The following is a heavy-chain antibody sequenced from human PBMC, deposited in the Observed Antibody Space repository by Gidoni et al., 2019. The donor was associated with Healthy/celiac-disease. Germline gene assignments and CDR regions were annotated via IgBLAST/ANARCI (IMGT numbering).Heavy chain of an antibody. V-gene: IGHV1-69*01. J-gene: IGHJ5*02. D-gene: IGHD6-13*01. CDR1: GGPVGSLA. CDR3: ASGQQLTNWFDP. Sequence: QVQLVQHGEEVQKQGTSATDACKACGGPVGSLAISGVRQAPGPGLEWMGGINHIFGTTSYATKSRDRATIPADEYTSTAYMELSSLRSEDTAVYCCASGQQLTNWFDPWGQGTLVTVSS. CDR2: INHIFGTT.